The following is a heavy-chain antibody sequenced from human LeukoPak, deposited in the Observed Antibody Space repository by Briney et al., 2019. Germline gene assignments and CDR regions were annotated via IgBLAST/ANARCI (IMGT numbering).Heavy chain of an antibody. J-gene: IGHJ6*02. D-gene: IGHD3/OR15-3a*01. CDR3: ATDPRVDGDWTGVYYYGMDV. CDR2: INPSGGST. CDR1: GYTFTSYY. Sequence: ASVKVSCKASGYTFTSYYMHWVRQAPGQGLEWMGIINPSGGSTSYAQKFQGRDTMTRDTSTSTVYMELSSLRSEDTAVYYCATDPRVDGDWTGVYYYGMDVWGQGTTVTVSS. V-gene: IGHV1-46*01.